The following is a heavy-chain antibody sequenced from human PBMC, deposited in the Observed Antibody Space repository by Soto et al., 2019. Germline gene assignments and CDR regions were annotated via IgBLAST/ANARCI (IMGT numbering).Heavy chain of an antibody. CDR1: GFTFSNYR. V-gene: IGHV3-21*04. Sequence: GGSLRLSCATSGFTFSNYRMNWVRQAPGKGLEWVSGISSAGTYIYYADSVKGRFTISRDDARNSLFLQMTSLRSEDTAVYYCALDLSWFDPWGQGTLVTVSS. J-gene: IGHJ5*02. CDR3: ALDLSWFDP. CDR2: ISSAGTYI.